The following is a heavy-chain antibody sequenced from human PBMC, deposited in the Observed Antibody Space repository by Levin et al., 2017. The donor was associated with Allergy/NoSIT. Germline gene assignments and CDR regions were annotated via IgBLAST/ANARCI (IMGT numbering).Heavy chain of an antibody. J-gene: IGHJ4*02. V-gene: IGHV3-30*18. D-gene: IGHD3-10*01. Sequence: GESLKISRAVSGITFSDYGFHWVRQAPGKGLEWVAISSNDGNNQYYADSVKGRFTVSRDKSKNTLNLQMNTLSPDDTAVYYCAKGGSFDSWGQGTLVTVSS. CDR3: AKGGSFDS. CDR1: GITFSDYG. CDR2: SSNDGNNQ.